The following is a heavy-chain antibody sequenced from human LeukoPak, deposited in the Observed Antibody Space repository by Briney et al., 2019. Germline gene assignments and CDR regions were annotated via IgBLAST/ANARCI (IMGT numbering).Heavy chain of an antibody. CDR3: AKAPPIITLIGFGYYFDS. CDR2: IWYGGSNK. D-gene: IGHD3-22*01. CDR1: GFTFSSYG. Sequence: GGSLRLSCAASGFTFSSYGMHWVRQAPGKGLEWVAVIWYGGSNKYYADSVKGRFTISRDNSKNTLYLQMNSLRVEDAALYYCAKAPPIITLIGFGYYFDSWGLGTLVTVSS. J-gene: IGHJ4*02. V-gene: IGHV3-33*06.